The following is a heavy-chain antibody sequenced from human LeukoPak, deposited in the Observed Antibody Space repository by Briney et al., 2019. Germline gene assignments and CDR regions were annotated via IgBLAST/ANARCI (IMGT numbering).Heavy chain of an antibody. V-gene: IGHV3-30*02. J-gene: IGHJ3*02. D-gene: IGHD4-17*01. Sequence: PGGSLRLSCAASGFTVSSNYMSWVRQAPGKGLEWVAFIRYDGSNKYYADSVKGRFTISRDNSKNTLYLQMNSLRAEDTAVYYCAKDAGRSYGLNAFDIWGQGTMVTVSS. CDR2: IRYDGSNK. CDR1: GFTVSSNY. CDR3: AKDAGRSYGLNAFDI.